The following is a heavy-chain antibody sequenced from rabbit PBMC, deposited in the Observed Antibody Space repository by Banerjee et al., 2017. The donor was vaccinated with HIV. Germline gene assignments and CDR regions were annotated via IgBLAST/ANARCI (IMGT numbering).Heavy chain of an antibody. Sequence: QAQLVASGGGLVPPGGSLKLSCTASGFDFSIYYMSWVRQAPGKGLEWIGCIYTGSGNTAYASWAKGRYTISKTSTTTVTLQMTSLTAADTAAYFCALDLAGVIGWNFSLWGQGTLVTVS. CDR3: ALDLAGVIGWNFSL. CDR2: IYTGSGNT. CDR1: GFDFSIYYM. J-gene: IGHJ4*01. V-gene: IGHV1S45*01. D-gene: IGHD4-1*01.